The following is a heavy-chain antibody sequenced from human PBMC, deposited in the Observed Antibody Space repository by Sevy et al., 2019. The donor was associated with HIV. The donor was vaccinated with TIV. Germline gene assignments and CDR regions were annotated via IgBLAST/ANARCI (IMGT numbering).Heavy chain of an antibody. CDR2: IYCGGST. CDR1: GGPISTCTNF. D-gene: IGHD3-16*01. J-gene: IGHJ4*02. V-gene: IGHV4-39*01. Sequence: SGTLSLTCIVSGGPISTCTNFWGWIRQPPGKGLEWIGSIYCGGSTYYNPSLKSRVAISVDTSKNQFSLKVNSVSAADTAVYYCARGRITFFDDWGQGALVTVSS. CDR3: ARGRITFFDD.